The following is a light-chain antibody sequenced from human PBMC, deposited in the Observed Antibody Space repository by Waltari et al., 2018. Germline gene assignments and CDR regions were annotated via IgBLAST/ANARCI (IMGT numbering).Light chain of an antibody. J-gene: IGLJ2*01. Sequence: QSLLTQPPSISGAPGQRVTISCSGGSSNIRSNRGTWYAQVAGTTPKPLMYRSDQRPSGVSDRFSGSKSGTSASLAITGLLFADEADYICATWDDSLNAWIFGGGTRLTVL. CDR1: SSNIRSNR. CDR3: ATWDDSLNAWI. CDR2: RSD. V-gene: IGLV1-44*01.